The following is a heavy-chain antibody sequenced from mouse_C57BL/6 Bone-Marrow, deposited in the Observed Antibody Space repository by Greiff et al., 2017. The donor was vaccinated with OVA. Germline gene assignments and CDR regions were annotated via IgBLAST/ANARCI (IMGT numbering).Heavy chain of an antibody. CDR1: GFTFSSYG. Sequence: DVKLVESGGDLVKPGGSLKLSCAASGFTFSSYGMSWVRQTPDKRLEWVATISSGSSTIYYADTVKGRFTISRDNAKNTLFLQMTSLRSEDTAMYYCARSRGFYWGQGTTLTVSS. J-gene: IGHJ2*01. V-gene: IGHV5-6*02. CDR2: ISSGSSTI. CDR3: ARSRGFY.